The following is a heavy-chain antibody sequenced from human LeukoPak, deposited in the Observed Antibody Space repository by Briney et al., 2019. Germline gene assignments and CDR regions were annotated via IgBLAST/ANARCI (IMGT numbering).Heavy chain of an antibody. Sequence: GGSLRLSCAASGFTFSSYGMHWVRQAPGKGLEWVAVISYDGSNKYYADSVKGRFTISRDNSKNTLYLQMNSLRAEDTAVYYCAKDSRGYSYRGYFDYWGQGTLVTVSS. CDR3: AKDSRGYSYRGYFDY. CDR1: GFTFSSYG. CDR2: ISYDGSNK. J-gene: IGHJ4*02. V-gene: IGHV3-30*18. D-gene: IGHD5-18*01.